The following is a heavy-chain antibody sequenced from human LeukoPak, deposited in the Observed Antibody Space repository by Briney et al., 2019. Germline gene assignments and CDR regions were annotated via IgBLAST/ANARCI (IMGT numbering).Heavy chain of an antibody. CDR3: ARDSVGLWFGELSGTFDI. CDR2: ISAYNGNT. Sequence: GASVKVSCKASDYTFTSYGISWVRQAPGQGLEWMGWISAYNGNTNYAQKLQGRVTMTTDTSTSTAYMELRSLRSDDTAVYYCARDSVGLWFGELSGTFDIWGQGTMVTVSS. V-gene: IGHV1-18*01. J-gene: IGHJ3*02. D-gene: IGHD3-10*01. CDR1: DYTFTSYG.